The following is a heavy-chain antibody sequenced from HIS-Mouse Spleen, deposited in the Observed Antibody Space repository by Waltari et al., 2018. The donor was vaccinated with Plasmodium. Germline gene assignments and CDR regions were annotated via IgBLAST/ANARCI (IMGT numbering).Heavy chain of an antibody. J-gene: IGHJ2*01. CDR3: ASSWYWYFDL. CDR2: IKQDGSEK. CDR1: GFTFSSYW. D-gene: IGHD6-13*01. Sequence: EVQLVESGGGLVQPGGSLRLSWAAAGFTFSSYWMSWVRPAPGKGLEWVANIKQDGSEKYYVDSVKGRFTISRDNAKNSLYLQMNSLRAEDTAVYYCASSWYWYFDLWGRGTLVTVSS. V-gene: IGHV3-7*01.